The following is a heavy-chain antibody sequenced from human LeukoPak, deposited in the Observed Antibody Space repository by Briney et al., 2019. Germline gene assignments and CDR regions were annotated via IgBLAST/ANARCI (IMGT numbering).Heavy chain of an antibody. CDR1: GGSISSSSYY. CDR2: IYYSGST. CDR3: ARVFSEPAAIYLDY. J-gene: IGHJ4*02. D-gene: IGHD2-2*01. Sequence: SETLSLTCTVSGGSISSSSYYWGWIRQPPGKGLEWIGSIYYSGSTYYNPSLKSRVTISVDTSKNQFSLKLSSVTAADTAVYYCARVFSEPAAIYLDYWGQGTLVTVSS. V-gene: IGHV4-39*01.